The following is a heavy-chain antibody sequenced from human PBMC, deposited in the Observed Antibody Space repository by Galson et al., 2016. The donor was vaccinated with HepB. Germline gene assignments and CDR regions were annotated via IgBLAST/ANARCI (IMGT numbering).Heavy chain of an antibody. CDR2: IDPNSGGT. CDR1: GYTFTACY. J-gene: IGHJ4*02. V-gene: IGHV1-2*02. Sequence: SVKVSCKASGYTFTACYIHWVRQAPGQGLEWMGWIDPNSGGTDYAQRFQGRVTMTRDTSISTAYMDLSRLRSDDTAVDYCARGHYYDSRGDYYLLDYWGQGTLVTISS. D-gene: IGHD3-22*01. CDR3: ARGHYYDSRGDYYLLDY.